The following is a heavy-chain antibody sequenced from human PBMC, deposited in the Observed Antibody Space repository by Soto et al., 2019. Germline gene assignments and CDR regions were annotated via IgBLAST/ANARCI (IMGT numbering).Heavy chain of an antibody. V-gene: IGHV3-23*01. CDR2: LSNTGRRT. D-gene: IGHD1-26*01. CDR3: ATEMGATQGPFDN. CDR1: VFPFGANA. J-gene: IGHJ4*02. Sequence: EVQVLESGGGLVQPGGSLRLSCVVSVFPFGANAMSWVRQAPGKGLEWLSGLSNTGRRTSYADSVKGRFNISRDNSENTVYLQMNSLRVEDTAVYYCATEMGATQGPFDNWGQGTLVTVSS.